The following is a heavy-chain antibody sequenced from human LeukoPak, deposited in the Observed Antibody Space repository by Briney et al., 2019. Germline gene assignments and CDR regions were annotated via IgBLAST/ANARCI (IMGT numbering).Heavy chain of an antibody. V-gene: IGHV4-31*03. J-gene: IGHJ5*02. CDR2: IYYSGST. Sequence: SETLSLTCTVSGGSISSGGYYWSWIRQHPGKGLEWTGYIYYSGSTYYNPSLKSRVTISLDTSKNQFSLKLSSVTAADTAVYYCARVPKVGFWFDPWGQGTLVTVSS. CDR1: GGSISSGGYY. D-gene: IGHD1-26*01. CDR3: ARVPKVGFWFDP.